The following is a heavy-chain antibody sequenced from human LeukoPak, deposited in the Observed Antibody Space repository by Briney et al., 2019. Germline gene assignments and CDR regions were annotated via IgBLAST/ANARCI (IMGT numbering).Heavy chain of an antibody. D-gene: IGHD1-26*01. CDR1: GFTFSSYG. CDR2: ISYDGSNK. V-gene: IGHV3-30*18. J-gene: IGHJ4*02. CDR3: AKGGVGAPFYGPYYFDY. Sequence: GGSLRLSCAASGFTFSSYGMHWVRQAPGKGPEWVAVISYDGSNKYYADSVKGRFTISRDNSKNTLYLQMNSLRAEDTAVYYCAKGGVGAPFYGPYYFDYWGQGTLVTVSS.